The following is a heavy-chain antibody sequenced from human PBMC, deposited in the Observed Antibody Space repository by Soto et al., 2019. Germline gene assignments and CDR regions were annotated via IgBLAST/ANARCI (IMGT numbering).Heavy chain of an antibody. Sequence: GESLKISFKGSGYSFTSYWTGWVRQMPGKGLEWMGIIYPSDSDTRHSPSFQGQVTISADKSISTPYWQWSSLKASDTALYYCARPYGRSYAMDVWGQGTTVTVSS. V-gene: IGHV5-51*01. D-gene: IGHD2-15*01. J-gene: IGHJ6*02. CDR2: IYPSDSDT. CDR3: ARPYGRSYAMDV. CDR1: GYSFTSYW.